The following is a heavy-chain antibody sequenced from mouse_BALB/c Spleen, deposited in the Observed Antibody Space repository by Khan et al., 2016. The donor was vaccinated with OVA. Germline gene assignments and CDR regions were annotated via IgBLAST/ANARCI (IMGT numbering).Heavy chain of an antibody. V-gene: IGHV3-2*02. CDR2: ISYGGST. J-gene: IGHJ4*01. Sequence: VQLKESGPGLVKPSQSLSLTCTVTGYSITSDYAWDWIRQFPGNKLEWMGYISYGGSTSNNPSLTSRISITRNTSKHQFFLQLNSVTTEDTATYYCARKNYYGYAMDYGGQGTSVTVSS. D-gene: IGHD1-1*01. CDR1: GYSITSDYA. CDR3: ARKNYYGYAMDY.